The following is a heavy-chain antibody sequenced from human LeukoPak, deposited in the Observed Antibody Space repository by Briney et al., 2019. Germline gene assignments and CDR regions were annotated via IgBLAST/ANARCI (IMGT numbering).Heavy chain of an antibody. D-gene: IGHD2-21*02. CDR3: AKSYCGGDCYPGYYYGMDV. CDR2: VWSDGNGK. Sequence: GGSLRLSCAASGFTFSTYGMHWVRQAPGKGLEWVALVWSDGNGKFYADSVKGRFTISRDNSKHTLYLQMNSLRAEDTAVYFCAKSYCGGDCYPGYYYGMDVWGQGTTVTVSS. J-gene: IGHJ6*02. V-gene: IGHV3-30*02. CDR1: GFTFSTYG.